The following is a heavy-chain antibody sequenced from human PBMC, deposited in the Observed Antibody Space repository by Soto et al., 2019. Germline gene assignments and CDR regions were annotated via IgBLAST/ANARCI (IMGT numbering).Heavy chain of an antibody. Sequence: PGGSLRLSCAASGFIFSDYYMTWVRQAPGKGLECVSYISNNGDYATYADSVKGRFTISRDNGKNSLYLEMNSLRAEDTAVYYCARESEDLTSNFDYCGQGTLVTVSS. V-gene: IGHV3-11*06. CDR3: ARESEDLTSNFDY. CDR2: ISNNGDYA. J-gene: IGHJ4*02. CDR1: GFIFSDYY.